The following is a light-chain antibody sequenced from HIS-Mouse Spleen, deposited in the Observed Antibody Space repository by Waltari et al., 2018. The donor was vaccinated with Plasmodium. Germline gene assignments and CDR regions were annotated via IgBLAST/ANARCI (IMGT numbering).Light chain of an antibody. J-gene: IGLJ2*01. V-gene: IGLV2-23*01. Sequence: QSALTQPASVSGSPGQSITISCTGTSSDVGSYNLVSWYQQHPGKAPKLMIYEGSKRRSGVSNRFSGSKSGNTASLTISGLQAEDEADYYCCSYAGSSTCVVFGGGTKLTVL. CDR3: CSYAGSSTCVV. CDR2: EGS. CDR1: SSDVGSYNL.